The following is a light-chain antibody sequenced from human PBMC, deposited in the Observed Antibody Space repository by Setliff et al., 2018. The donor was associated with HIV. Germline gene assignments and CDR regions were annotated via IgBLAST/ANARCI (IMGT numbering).Light chain of an antibody. CDR3: SSYTSSSTREV. V-gene: IGLV2-14*01. J-gene: IGLJ1*01. CDR2: EVS. CDR1: SSDVGGYNY. Sequence: QSALTQPASVSGSPGQSITISCTGTSSDVGGYNYVSWYQQRPGKAPKLMIYEVSNRPSGVSNRFSGSKSGNTASLTISGLQAEDEADYYCSSYTSSSTREVFGTGTKVPS.